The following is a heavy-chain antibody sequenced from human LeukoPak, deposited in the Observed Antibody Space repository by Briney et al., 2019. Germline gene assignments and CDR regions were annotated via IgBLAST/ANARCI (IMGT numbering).Heavy chain of an antibody. CDR1: ARSFSGYY. J-gene: IGHJ6*03. CDR2: INHSGST. Sequence: SETLSLTCAVYARSFSGYYWSWIRQPPGKGLEWIGEINHSGSTNYNPSLKSRVTISVDTSKNQFSLKLSSVTAADTAVYYCASTPAFIAAAGKYYYYYYMDVWGKGTTVTVSS. D-gene: IGHD6-13*01. V-gene: IGHV4-34*01. CDR3: ASTPAFIAAAGKYYYYYYMDV.